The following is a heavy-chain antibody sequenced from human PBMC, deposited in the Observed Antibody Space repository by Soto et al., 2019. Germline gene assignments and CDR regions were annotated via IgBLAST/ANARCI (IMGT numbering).Heavy chain of an antibody. J-gene: IGHJ4*02. CDR1: GGSISSSSYY. Sequence: QLQLQESGPGLVKPSETLSLTCTVSGGSISSSSYYWGWIRQPPGKGLEWIGSIYYSGSTYYNPSLKSRVTMSADTSQSPFSLKLSSVTAADTAVYYCARRSRGSYLGGFVYWGQGTLVTVSS. CDR2: IYYSGST. V-gene: IGHV4-39*01. CDR3: ARRSRGSYLGGFVY. D-gene: IGHD1-26*01.